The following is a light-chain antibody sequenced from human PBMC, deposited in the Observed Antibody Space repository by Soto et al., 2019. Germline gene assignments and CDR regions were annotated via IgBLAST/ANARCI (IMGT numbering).Light chain of an antibody. J-gene: IGKJ2*01. V-gene: IGKV3-20*01. Sequence: EIVLTQSPGTLSLSPGERATLSCRASQTFSSSYLAWYQQKPGQAPSLLIYATSTRAAGIPDRFSGSGSGTDFSLTISRLEPEDFAVYFCQQYGVSMYTFGQGTKLEFK. CDR1: QTFSSSY. CDR2: ATS. CDR3: QQYGVSMYT.